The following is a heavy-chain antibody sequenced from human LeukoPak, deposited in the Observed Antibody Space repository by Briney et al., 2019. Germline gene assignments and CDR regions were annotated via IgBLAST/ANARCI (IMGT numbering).Heavy chain of an antibody. Sequence: GGSLRLSCAASGFTFSDYIMNWVRQAPGKGLEWVASISRNSTYIHYADSVKGRFTISRDNARNSLFLQMNSLRAEDTAIYYCAREDGYSQADSWGQGILVTVSS. CDR3: AREDGYSQADS. V-gene: IGHV3-21*01. CDR2: ISRNSTYI. CDR1: GFTFSDYI. D-gene: IGHD5-24*01. J-gene: IGHJ4*02.